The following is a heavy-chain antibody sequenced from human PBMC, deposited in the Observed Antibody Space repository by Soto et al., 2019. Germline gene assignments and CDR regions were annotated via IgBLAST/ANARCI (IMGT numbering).Heavy chain of an antibody. J-gene: IGHJ4*02. CDR3: ARDLIAAAASDY. Sequence: GGSLRLSCAASGFTFSSYSMNWVRQAPGKGLEWVSSISSSSTYVYYEDSVKGRFTISSDNAKNSLYLQMNSLRAEDTAVYYCARDLIAAAASDYWGQGTLVTVSS. CDR2: ISSSSTYV. V-gene: IGHV3-21*01. CDR1: GFTFSSYS. D-gene: IGHD6-13*01.